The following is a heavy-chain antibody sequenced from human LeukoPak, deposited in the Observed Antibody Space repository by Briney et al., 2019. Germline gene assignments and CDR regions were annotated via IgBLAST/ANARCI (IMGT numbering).Heavy chain of an antibody. CDR1: GFTFSSYA. V-gene: IGHV3-23*01. Sequence: GGSLRPSCAASGFTFSSYAMSWVRQAPGKGLEWVSAISGSGGSTYYADSVKGRFTISRDNSKNTLYLQMNSLRAEDTAVYYCAKDHYYGSGSRGHWGQGTLVTVSS. CDR3: AKDHYYGSGSRGH. CDR2: ISGSGGST. D-gene: IGHD3-10*01. J-gene: IGHJ4*02.